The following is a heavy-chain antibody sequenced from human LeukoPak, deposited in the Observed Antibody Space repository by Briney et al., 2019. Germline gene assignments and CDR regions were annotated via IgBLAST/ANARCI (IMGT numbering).Heavy chain of an antibody. V-gene: IGHV3-23*01. CDR3: AKAKSYYSNYDY. CDR2: ISGSGGSS. Sequence: GGSLRLSSAAYAFTFSSYAMSWVRQAQGKGLEWVSAISGSGGSSYYADSVKGRFTISRDNSKNTLYLQMNSLRAEDTAVYYCAKAKSYYSNYDYWGQGTLVTVSS. CDR1: AFTFSSYA. J-gene: IGHJ4*02. D-gene: IGHD4-11*01.